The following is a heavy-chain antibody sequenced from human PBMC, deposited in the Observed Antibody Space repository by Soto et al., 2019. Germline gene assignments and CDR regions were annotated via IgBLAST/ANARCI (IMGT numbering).Heavy chain of an antibody. D-gene: IGHD2-15*01. CDR2: INPSGGST. Sequence: QVQLVQSGAEVKKPGSSVKVSCKASGYTFTSYYMHWVRQAPGQGLEWMGIINPSGGSTSYAQKFQGRVTMTRDTSTSTVYMELSSLRSEDTAVYYCARGGDGCSGGSCYSGWFDPWGQGTLVTVSS. CDR1: GYTFTSYY. J-gene: IGHJ5*02. V-gene: IGHV1-46*01. CDR3: ARGGDGCSGGSCYSGWFDP.